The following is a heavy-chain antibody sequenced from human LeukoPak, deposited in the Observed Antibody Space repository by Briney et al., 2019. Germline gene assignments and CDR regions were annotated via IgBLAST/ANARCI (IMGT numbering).Heavy chain of an antibody. CDR1: GGSTSSYY. V-gene: IGHV4-59*01. CDR3: ASRSSIWSGYQDTLYYFDS. D-gene: IGHD3-3*01. Sequence: SETLSLTCTVSGGSTSSYYWSWIRQPPGKRLEWIGHIYYSGSTNYNPSLKSRVTISVDTSKNQFSLKLSSVTAADTAVYYCASRSSIWSGYQDTLYYFDSWGQGTLVTVSS. J-gene: IGHJ4*02. CDR2: IYYSGST.